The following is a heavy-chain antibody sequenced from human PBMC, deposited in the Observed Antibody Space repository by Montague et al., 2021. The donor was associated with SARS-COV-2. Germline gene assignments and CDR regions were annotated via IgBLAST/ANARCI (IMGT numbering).Heavy chain of an antibody. CDR3: AKDMWGLYYFDY. CDR2: VRSSGGSP. CDR1: GFTFSSFA. V-gene: IGHV3-23*01. J-gene: IGHJ4*02. D-gene: IGHD1-26*01. Sequence: SRILSFSASGFTFSSFAMSWVRQAPGKGLEWVSAVRSSGGSPNYADSVKGRFTIYRDNSNNMLYLQMNGLRAEDTAVYYCAKDMWGLYYFDYWGQGTLVTVSS.